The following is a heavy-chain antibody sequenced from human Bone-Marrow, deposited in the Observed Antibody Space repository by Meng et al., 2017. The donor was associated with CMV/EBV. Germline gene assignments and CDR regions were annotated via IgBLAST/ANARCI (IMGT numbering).Heavy chain of an antibody. Sequence: ASVKVSCKASGYTFTANYMHWVRQAPGQGLEWMGWINPNSGGTNYAQKFQGRVTMTRDTSISTVYMELNRLRSDDTAVYYCAVEMSTVGDDWGQGPLVTGSS. CDR2: INPNSGGT. J-gene: IGHJ4*02. CDR1: GYTFTANY. V-gene: IGHV1-2*02. D-gene: IGHD5-24*01. CDR3: AVEMSTVGDD.